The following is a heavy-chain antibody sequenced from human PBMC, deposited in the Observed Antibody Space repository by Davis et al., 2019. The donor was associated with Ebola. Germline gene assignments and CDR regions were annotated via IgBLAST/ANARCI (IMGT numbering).Heavy chain of an antibody. V-gene: IGHV3-73*01. CDR3: TRLDYGMDA. CDR2: IRTRTNNYAT. Sequence: GESLKISCAASGFTFSVSAIHWVRQASGKGPEWIGCIRTRTNNYATAYAASVKGRFTVSRDDSKNTAYLQMNSLKTEDTAVYYCTRLDYGMDAWGRGTTVTVSS. CDR1: GFTFSVSA. J-gene: IGHJ6*02.